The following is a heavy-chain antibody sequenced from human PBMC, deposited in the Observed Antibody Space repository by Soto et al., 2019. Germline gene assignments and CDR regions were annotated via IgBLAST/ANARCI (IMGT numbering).Heavy chain of an antibody. D-gene: IGHD3-3*01. J-gene: IGHJ5*02. V-gene: IGHV1-69*12. CDR1: GDTFSSYA. Sequence: QVQLVQSGAEVKKPGSSVKVSCKASGDTFSSYAISWVRQAPGQRLEWMGGIIPIFGTANYSQKFQGRVTITAEESTSTAYMELSLLRSEDTAVYYRARVVTIFGLVITRWFEPWGQGNLVTVSS. CDR3: ARVVTIFGLVITRWFEP. CDR2: IIPIFGTA.